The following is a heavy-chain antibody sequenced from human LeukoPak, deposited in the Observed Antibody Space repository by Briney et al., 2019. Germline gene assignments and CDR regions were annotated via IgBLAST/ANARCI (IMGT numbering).Heavy chain of an antibody. CDR3: AKVAVSTAGPWWFDT. CDR2: IVGSGSST. Sequence: GGSLRLSCAVSGFILSSYAMGWVRQAAGRGLEWVSYIVGSGSSTYYADSVKGRITIPRDHSRNTMFLQMNSLRADDTAVYYCAKVAVSTAGPWWFDTWGQGTLVTVSS. J-gene: IGHJ5*02. V-gene: IGHV3-23*01. CDR1: GFILSSYA. D-gene: IGHD2-15*01.